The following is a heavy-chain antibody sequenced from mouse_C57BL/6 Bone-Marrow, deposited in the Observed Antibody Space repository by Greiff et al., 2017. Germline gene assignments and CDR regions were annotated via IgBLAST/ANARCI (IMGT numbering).Heavy chain of an antibody. D-gene: IGHD2-4*01. V-gene: IGHV5-4*01. J-gene: IGHJ2*01. CDR3: ARGGSTMNDY. CDR2: ISDGGSYT. CDR1: GFTFSSYA. Sequence: EVQVVESGGGLVKPGGSLKLSCAASGFTFSSYAMSWVRQTPEKRLEWVATISDGGSYTYYPDNVKGRFTISRDNAKNNLYLQMSHLKSEDTAMYYCARGGSTMNDYWGQGTTLTVSS.